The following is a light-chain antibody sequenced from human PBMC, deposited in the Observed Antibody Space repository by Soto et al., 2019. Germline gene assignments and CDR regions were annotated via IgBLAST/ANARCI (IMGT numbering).Light chain of an antibody. CDR3: AAWEDSLNCHYV. CDR2: SNN. CDR1: SSNIGSNT. V-gene: IGLV1-44*01. Sequence: QSVLTQPPSASGTPGQRVTISCSGSSSNIGSNTVNWYQQLPGTAPKLLIYSNNQRPSGVPDRFSGSKSGTSASLAISGLQAEDDADYYCAAWEDSLNCHYVFGTGTKVTGL. J-gene: IGLJ1*01.